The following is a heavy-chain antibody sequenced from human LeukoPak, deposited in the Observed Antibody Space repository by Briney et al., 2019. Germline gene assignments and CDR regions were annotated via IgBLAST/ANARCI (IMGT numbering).Heavy chain of an antibody. Sequence: PGGSLRLSCAASGFTFSSYSMNWVRQAPGEGLEWVSYISSSSSTIYYADSVKGRFTISRDNAKNSLYLQMNSLRAEDTAVYYCAELGITMIGGVWSKGTTVTISS. CDR2: ISSSSSTI. V-gene: IGHV3-48*01. CDR3: AELGITMIGGV. CDR1: GFTFSSYS. D-gene: IGHD3-10*02. J-gene: IGHJ6*04.